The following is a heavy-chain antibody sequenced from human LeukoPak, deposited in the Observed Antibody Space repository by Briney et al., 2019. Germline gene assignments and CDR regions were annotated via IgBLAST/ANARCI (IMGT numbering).Heavy chain of an antibody. CDR3: ARSIAVAGSDLDY. Sequence: ASVKVSCKASGGTFSSYAMSWVRQAPGKGLEWVSAISGSGGSTYYADSVKGRFTISRDNSKNTLYLQMNSLRAEDTAVYYCARSIAVAGSDLDYWGQGTLVTVSS. J-gene: IGHJ4*02. CDR1: GGTFSSYA. D-gene: IGHD6-19*01. CDR2: ISGSGGST. V-gene: IGHV3-23*01.